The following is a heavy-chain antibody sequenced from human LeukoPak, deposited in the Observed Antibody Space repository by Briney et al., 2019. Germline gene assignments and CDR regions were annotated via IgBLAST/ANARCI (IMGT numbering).Heavy chain of an antibody. V-gene: IGHV3-48*03. J-gene: IGHJ4*02. CDR3: ARDLPTGTYRVYFDI. CDR1: RFTFSNFE. CDR2: IISTGRYI. D-gene: IGHD1-26*01. Sequence: AGSLRLSCAGSRFTFSNFEMNWVRQAPGKGLEWVSYIISTGRYIYYTNSVKGRFTITRDNAENSLYLQMNSLRAEDTAVYYCARDLPTGTYRVYFDIWGQGTLLTVSS.